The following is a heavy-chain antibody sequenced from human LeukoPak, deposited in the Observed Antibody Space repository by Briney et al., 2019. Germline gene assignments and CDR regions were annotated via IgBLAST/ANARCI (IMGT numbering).Heavy chain of an antibody. J-gene: IGHJ5*02. V-gene: IGHV4-59*01. CDR3: ARGVPAAGDPDWFDP. D-gene: IGHD6-13*01. Sequence: SEALSLTCTVSGGSISSYYWSWIRQPPGKGLEYVGYIYYSGNTNYNPSLMSRVTISVDTSKNQFYLNLTSVTVADTALYYCARGVPAAGDPDWFDPWGQGALVTVSS. CDR2: IYYSGNT. CDR1: GGSISSYY.